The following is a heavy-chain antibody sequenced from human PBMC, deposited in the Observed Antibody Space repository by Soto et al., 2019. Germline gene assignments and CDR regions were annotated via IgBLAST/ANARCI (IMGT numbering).Heavy chain of an antibody. CDR2: IIPILGIA. CDR1: GVTFSSYT. J-gene: IGHJ3*02. D-gene: IGHD6-6*01. Sequence: SVKVSCKASGVTFSSYTISWVRQAPGQGLEWMGRIIPILGIANYAQKFQGRVTITADKSTSTAYMELSSLRSEDTAVYYCARGPPSIAAPAAFDIWGQGTMVTVSS. V-gene: IGHV1-69*02. CDR3: ARGPPSIAAPAAFDI.